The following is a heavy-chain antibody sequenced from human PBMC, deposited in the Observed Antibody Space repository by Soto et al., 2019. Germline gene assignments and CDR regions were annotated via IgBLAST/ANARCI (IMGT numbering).Heavy chain of an antibody. CDR3: AKDFDTAMARWFDY. CDR1: GFTFSSYA. D-gene: IGHD5-18*01. Sequence: GGSLRLSCAASGFTFSSYAMNWVRQAPGKGLEWVSAISGSGGSTYFADSVKGRFTISRDNSKNTLYLQMNSLRAEDTAVYYCAKDFDTAMARWFDYWGQGTLVTVSS. CDR2: ISGSGGST. J-gene: IGHJ4*02. V-gene: IGHV3-23*01.